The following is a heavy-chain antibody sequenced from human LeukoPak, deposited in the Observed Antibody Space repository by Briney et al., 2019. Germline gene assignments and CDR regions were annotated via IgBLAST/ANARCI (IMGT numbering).Heavy chain of an antibody. CDR1: GYTFTGYY. D-gene: IGHD4-17*01. CDR3: ARDEIRARLYYYGMDV. V-gene: IGHV1-2*02. Sequence: ASVKVSCKASGYTFTGYYMHWVRQAPGQGLEWMGWINPNSGGTNYAQKFQGRVTMTRDTSISTAYMELSRLRSDDTAVYYCARDEIRARLYYYGMDVWGRGTTVTVSS. J-gene: IGHJ6*02. CDR2: INPNSGGT.